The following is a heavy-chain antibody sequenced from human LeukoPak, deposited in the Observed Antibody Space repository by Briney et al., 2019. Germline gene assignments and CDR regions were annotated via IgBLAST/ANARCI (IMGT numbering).Heavy chain of an antibody. CDR2: IYYSGST. J-gene: IGHJ6*03. CDR3: ARAYYYGSSGYYYYYYYMDV. CDR1: GGSISSSSYY. Sequence: SETLSPTCTVSGGSISSSSYYWGWIRQPPGKGLEWIGSIYYSGSTYYNPSLKSRVTISVDTSKNQFSLKLSSVTAADTAVYYCARAYYYGSSGYYYYYYYMDVWGKGTTVIVSS. D-gene: IGHD3-22*01. V-gene: IGHV4-39*07.